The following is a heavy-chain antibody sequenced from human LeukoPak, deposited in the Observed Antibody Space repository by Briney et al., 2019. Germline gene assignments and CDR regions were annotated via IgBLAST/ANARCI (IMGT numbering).Heavy chain of an antibody. V-gene: IGHV1-18*01. CDR2: ISAYNGNT. Sequence: GASVKVSCKASGYTFTSYGISWVRQAPGQGLEWMGWISAYNGNTNYAQKLQGRVTMTTDTSTSTAYMELRSLRSDDTAVYYCARGGHIVVVTDVNWFDPWGQGTLVTVSS. CDR1: GYTFTSYG. D-gene: IGHD2-21*02. J-gene: IGHJ5*02. CDR3: ARGGHIVVVTDVNWFDP.